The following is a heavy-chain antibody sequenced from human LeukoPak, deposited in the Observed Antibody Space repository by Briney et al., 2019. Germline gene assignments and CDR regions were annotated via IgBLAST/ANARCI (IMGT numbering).Heavy chain of an antibody. CDR1: GGSINNNKW. D-gene: IGHD6-19*01. J-gene: IGHJ6*02. CDR3: TRDEPGYNNGWSMDV. Sequence: PSETLSLTCVVSGGSINNNKWWSWVRQPPGKGLEWIGDVYYSGSTNHNPSLKSRVTMSVDKSKNQFSLRPNSVTAADTAVYYCTRDEPGYNNGWSMDVWGQGTTVTVSS. V-gene: IGHV4-4*02. CDR2: VYYSGST.